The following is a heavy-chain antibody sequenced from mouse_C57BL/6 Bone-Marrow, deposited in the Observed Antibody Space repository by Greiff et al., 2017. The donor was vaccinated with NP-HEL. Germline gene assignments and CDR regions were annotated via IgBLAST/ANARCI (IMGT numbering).Heavy chain of an antibody. CDR2: INPSTGGT. CDR1: GYSFTGYY. CDR3: ARGGWLRRYWYCDV. J-gene: IGHJ1*03. V-gene: IGHV1-42*01. D-gene: IGHD2-2*01. Sequence: VQLKESGPELVKPGASVKISCKASGYSFTGYYMNWVKQSPEKSLEWIGEINPSTGGTTYNQKFKAKATLTVDKSSSTAYMQLKSLTSEDSAVYYCARGGWLRRYWYCDVWGTGTTVTVSS.